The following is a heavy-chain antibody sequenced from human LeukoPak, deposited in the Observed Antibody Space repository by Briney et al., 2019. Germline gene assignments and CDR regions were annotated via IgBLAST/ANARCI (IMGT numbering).Heavy chain of an antibody. D-gene: IGHD3-3*01. Sequence: GGSLRLSCAASGFTFSSYSMNWVRQAPGKGLEWVSSISSSSSYIYYADSVKGRFTISRDNAKNSLYLQMNSLRAEDTAVYYCATQDVLRFLDQPGGAFDIWGQGTMVTVSS. J-gene: IGHJ3*02. CDR1: GFTFSSYS. CDR3: ATQDVLRFLDQPGGAFDI. V-gene: IGHV3-21*01. CDR2: ISSSSSYI.